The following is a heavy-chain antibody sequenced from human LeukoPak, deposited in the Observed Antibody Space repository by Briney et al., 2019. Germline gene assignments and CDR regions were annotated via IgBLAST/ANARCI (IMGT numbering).Heavy chain of an antibody. J-gene: IGHJ5*02. CDR3: TKDAYYDILTA. D-gene: IGHD3-9*01. CDR1: GFTVSSNY. V-gene: IGHV3-53*01. Sequence: GGSLRLSCAASGFTVSSNYMSWVRQAPGKGPEWVSVIYSGGSTYYADSVKGRFTISRDNSKNTLYLQMNSLRAEDTAVYYCTKDAYYDILTAWGQGTLVTVSS. CDR2: IYSGGST.